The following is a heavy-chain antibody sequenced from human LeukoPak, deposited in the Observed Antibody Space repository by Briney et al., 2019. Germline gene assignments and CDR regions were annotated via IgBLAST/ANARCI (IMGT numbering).Heavy chain of an antibody. CDR1: GYSFTSYG. J-gene: IGHJ4*02. Sequence: ASVKVSCKASGYSFTSYGISWVRQAPRQGLEWMGWISAYNGNTNYAQKLQGRVTMTTDTSTSTGYMELRSLRSDDTAVYYCARDLGSGWQRNFDYWGQGTLVTVSS. CDR2: ISAYNGNT. CDR3: ARDLGSGWQRNFDY. V-gene: IGHV1-18*01. D-gene: IGHD6-19*01.